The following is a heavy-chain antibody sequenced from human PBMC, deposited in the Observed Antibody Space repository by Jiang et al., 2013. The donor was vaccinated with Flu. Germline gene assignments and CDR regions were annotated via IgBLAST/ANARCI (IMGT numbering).Heavy chain of an antibody. J-gene: IGHJ6*04. CDR2: FDPSDSYT. V-gene: IGHV5-10-1*01. D-gene: IGHD1-14*01. Sequence: LEWMGGFDPSDSYTNYSPSFQGHVTISADKSISTAYLQWSSLKASDTAMYYCARHGEPYYYYYYGMDVWGKGTTVTVSS. CDR3: ARHGEPYYYYYYGMDV.